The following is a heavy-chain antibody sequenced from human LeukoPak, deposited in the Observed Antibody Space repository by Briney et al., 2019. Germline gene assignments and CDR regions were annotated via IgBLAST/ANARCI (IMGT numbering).Heavy chain of an antibody. CDR3: AKDRGPFAVVPDY. J-gene: IGHJ4*02. CDR2: ISEGGT. V-gene: IGHV3-23*01. D-gene: IGHD3-10*01. CDR1: GFTVSNCG. Sequence: GGSLRLSCAASGFTVSNCGLSWVRQAPGKGLERVSAISEGGTYYADSVKGRFTISRDNSKNTLYLQMNSLRAEDTALYYCAKDRGPFAVVPDYWGQGTLVTVSS.